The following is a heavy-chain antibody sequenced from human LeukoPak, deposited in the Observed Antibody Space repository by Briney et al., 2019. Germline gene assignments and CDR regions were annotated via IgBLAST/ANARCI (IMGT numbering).Heavy chain of an antibody. CDR2: IWYDGSNK. CDR1: GFTFSNYG. Sequence: GGSLRLSCAASGFTFSNYGMNWVRQAPGKGLEWVAFIWYDGSNKYYADSVEGRFTISRDNSKNTLYMQMNSLRAEDTAVYYCAKVGCRGGSCYSYYFDLWGRGTLVTVSS. V-gene: IGHV3-30*02. D-gene: IGHD2-15*01. CDR3: AKVGCRGGSCYSYYFDL. J-gene: IGHJ2*01.